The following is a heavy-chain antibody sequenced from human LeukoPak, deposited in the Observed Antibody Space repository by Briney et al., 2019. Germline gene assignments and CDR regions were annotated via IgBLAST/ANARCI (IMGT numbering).Heavy chain of an antibody. Sequence: GASVKVSCKVSGYTLTELSMHWVRQAPGKGLEWMGGFDPEDGETIYAQKFQGRVTMTEDTSTDTAYMELSSLRSEDTAVYYCARGDSVRYHFSTDLDYWGQGTLVTVSS. CDR2: FDPEDGET. V-gene: IGHV1-24*01. CDR1: GYTLTELS. J-gene: IGHJ4*02. CDR3: ARGDSVRYHFSTDLDY. D-gene: IGHD1-26*01.